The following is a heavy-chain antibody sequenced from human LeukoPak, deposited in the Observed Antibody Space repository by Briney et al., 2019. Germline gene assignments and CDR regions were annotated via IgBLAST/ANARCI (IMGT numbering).Heavy chain of an antibody. Sequence: GGSLRLSCAASGFTFSSYGMSWVRQAPGKGLEWVSAISGSGGSTYHADSVKGRFTISRDNSKNTLYLQMNSLRAEDTAVYYCAKDQWLVQSNFDYWGQGTLVTVSS. J-gene: IGHJ4*02. CDR1: GFTFSSYG. CDR3: AKDQWLVQSNFDY. V-gene: IGHV3-23*01. D-gene: IGHD6-19*01. CDR2: ISGSGGST.